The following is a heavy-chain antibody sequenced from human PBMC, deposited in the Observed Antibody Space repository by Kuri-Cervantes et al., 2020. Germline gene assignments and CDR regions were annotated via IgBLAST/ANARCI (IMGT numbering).Heavy chain of an antibody. D-gene: IGHD2-21*01. V-gene: IGHV3-30-3*01. CDR3: ASEEAYCGGVFSPPFDY. CDR2: ISYDGSNK. J-gene: IGHJ4*02. CDR1: GFTFSSYA. Sequence: GESLKISCAASGFTFSSYAMHWVRQAPGKGLEWVSVISYDGSNKYYADSVKGRFTISRDNSKNTLYLQMNSLRAEDTAVYYCASEEAYCGGVFSPPFDYWGQGTLVT.